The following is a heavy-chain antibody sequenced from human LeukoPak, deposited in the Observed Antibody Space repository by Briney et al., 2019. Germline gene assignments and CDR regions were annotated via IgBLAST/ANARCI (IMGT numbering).Heavy chain of an antibody. CDR3: VTQILLCHYF. CDR1: GGSISSGSYY. V-gene: IGHV4-61*02. D-gene: IGHD2/OR15-2a*01. CDR2: IYTSGST. Sequence: SQTLSLTCTVSGGSISSGSYYWSWIRQPAGKGLEWIGRIYTSGSTNYNPSLKSRVTISVDMSKNQFSLKLRSVTAADTAVYYCVTQILLCHYFWGQGTLVTVSS. J-gene: IGHJ4*02.